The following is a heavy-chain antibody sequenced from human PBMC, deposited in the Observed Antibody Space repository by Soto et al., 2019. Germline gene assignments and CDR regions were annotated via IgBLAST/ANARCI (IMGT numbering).Heavy chain of an antibody. CDR2: IKSRALGETT. D-gene: IGHD3-16*01. CDR1: GFTFSNAW. J-gene: IGHJ4*02. Sequence: VQLVESGGASVETGGSLRLTCAASGFTFSNAWMTWVRQAPGKGLEWVGRIKSRALGETTDNAATVKVRFTISRDDSKNTRSLQLNSLKTEYKAVYYCAKSAAVSGGVFDHWGQGILGTVSS. CDR3: AKSAAVSGGVFDH. V-gene: IGHV3-15*02.